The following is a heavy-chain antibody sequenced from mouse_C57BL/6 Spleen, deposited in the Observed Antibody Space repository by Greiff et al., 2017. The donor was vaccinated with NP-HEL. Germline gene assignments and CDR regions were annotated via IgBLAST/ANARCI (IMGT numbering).Heavy chain of an antibody. CDR3: AMVGTVEPFAY. J-gene: IGHJ3*01. CDR1: GYTFTSYW. Sequence: QVQLQQPGAELVMPGASVKLSCKASGYTFTSYWMHWVKQRPGQGLEWIGEIDPSDSYTNYNQKFKGKSTLTVDKSSSTAYMQLSSLTSEDSAVYYCAMVGTVEPFAYWGQGTLVTVSA. D-gene: IGHD1-1*01. V-gene: IGHV1-69*01. CDR2: IDPSDSYT.